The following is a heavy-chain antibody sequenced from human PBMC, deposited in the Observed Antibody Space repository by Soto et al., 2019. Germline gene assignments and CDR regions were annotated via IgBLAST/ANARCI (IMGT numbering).Heavy chain of an antibody. CDR3: ARDVRSRRYDL. CDR1: GFTFRNYG. Sequence: QVQLVESGGGVVQPGRSLRLSCAASGFTFRNYGMHWVRQAPGKGLEGLAVIWYDGSNKYYADSVKGRFTISRDNSKNTLYLQMNSLRAEDTAVYYCARDVRSRRYDLWGQGTLVTVSS. CDR2: IWYDGSNK. D-gene: IGHD3-10*02. J-gene: IGHJ5*02. V-gene: IGHV3-33*01.